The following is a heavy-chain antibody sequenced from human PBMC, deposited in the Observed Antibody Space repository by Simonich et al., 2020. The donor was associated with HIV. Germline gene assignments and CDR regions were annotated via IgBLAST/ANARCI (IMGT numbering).Heavy chain of an antibody. V-gene: IGHV4-34*01. CDR2: NNHRGSS. CDR1: GGSFSGYY. J-gene: IGHJ4*02. Sequence: QVQLQQWGAGLLKPSETLSLTCAVYGGSFSGYYWSWIRQPPGKGLEWIGENNHRGSSNYNPSLKSRVTISVDTSKNQFSLKLSSVTAADTAVYYCASGGPRFLEWLSPFDYWGQGTLVTVSS. D-gene: IGHD3-3*01. CDR3: ASGGPRFLEWLSPFDY.